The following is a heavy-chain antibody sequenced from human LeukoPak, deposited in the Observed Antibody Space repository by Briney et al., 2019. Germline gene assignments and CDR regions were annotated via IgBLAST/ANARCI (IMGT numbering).Heavy chain of an antibody. CDR3: ARATPDTAMGLDY. J-gene: IGHJ4*02. CDR2: ISYDGSNK. Sequence: GRSLRLSCAASGFTFSSYAMHWVRQAPGKGLEWVAVISYDGSNKYYADSVKGRFTISRDNSKNTLYLQMNSLRAEDTAVYYCARATPDTAMGLDYWGQGTLVTVSS. V-gene: IGHV3-30*14. CDR1: GFTFSSYA. D-gene: IGHD5-18*01.